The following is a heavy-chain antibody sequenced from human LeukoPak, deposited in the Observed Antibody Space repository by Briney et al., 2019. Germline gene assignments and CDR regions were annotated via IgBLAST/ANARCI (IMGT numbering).Heavy chain of an antibody. CDR3: ARGPEVGYCSGGSCYSFDY. CDR1: GGSFSGYY. CDR2: INHSGST. J-gene: IGHJ4*02. D-gene: IGHD2-15*01. Sequence: SETLSLTCAVYGGSFSGYYWSWIRQPPGKGLEWIGEINHSGSTNYNPSLKSRVTISVDTSKNQFSLKLSSVTAADTAVYYCARGPEVGYCSGGSCYSFDYWGQGTLVTVST. V-gene: IGHV4-34*01.